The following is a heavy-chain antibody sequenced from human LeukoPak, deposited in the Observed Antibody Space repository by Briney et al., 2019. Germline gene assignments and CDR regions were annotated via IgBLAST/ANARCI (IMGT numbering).Heavy chain of an antibody. CDR3: ARTKGGSTLDY. V-gene: IGHV4-31*03. CDR1: GGSLSRGGYY. J-gene: IGHJ4*02. Sequence: PSETLSLTCTVSGGSLSRGGYYWSWIRHHPGKGLEWIGYIYYSGSTYYNPSLKSRVTISVDTSKNQFSLKLSSVTAADTAVYCCARTKGGSTLDYWGQGTLVTVSS. D-gene: IGHD2-2*01. CDR2: IYYSGST.